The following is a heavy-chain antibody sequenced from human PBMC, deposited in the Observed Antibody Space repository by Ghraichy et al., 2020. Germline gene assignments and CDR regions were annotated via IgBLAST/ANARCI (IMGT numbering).Heavy chain of an antibody. CDR1: GFTFSAYS. Sequence: LSLTCVASGFTFSAYSMNWVRQAPGKGLEWVSYIDTSKRSTIYYAGSVRGRFTISRDNGRNSLYLQMNSLRDDDTAVYYCARKGASCGGDCYLDFDLWGRGTRVTDSS. J-gene: IGHJ2*01. CDR3: ARKGASCGGDCYLDFDL. V-gene: IGHV3-48*02. D-gene: IGHD2-21*02. CDR2: IDTSKRSTI.